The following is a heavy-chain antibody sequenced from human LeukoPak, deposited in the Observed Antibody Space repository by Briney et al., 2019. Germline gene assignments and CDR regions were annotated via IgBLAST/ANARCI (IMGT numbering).Heavy chain of an antibody. V-gene: IGHV3-49*04. J-gene: IGHJ3*02. Sequence: GGSLRLSCTTSGFTFSDYAVSWVRQAPGKGLEWVGFIRNKANGGTTEYAASVKGRFTISRDDSKTIAHLQMSSLKTEDTAVYYCSRFYSSGWASGAFDIWGQGTMVTVSS. CDR2: IRNKANGGTT. CDR3: SRFYSSGWASGAFDI. CDR1: GFTFSDYA. D-gene: IGHD3-22*01.